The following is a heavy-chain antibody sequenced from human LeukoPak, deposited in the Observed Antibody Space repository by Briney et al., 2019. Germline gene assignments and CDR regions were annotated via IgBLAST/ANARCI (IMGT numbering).Heavy chain of an antibody. J-gene: IGHJ4*02. CDR1: GGSFSDYH. CDR2: INHSGSP. D-gene: IGHD3-22*01. V-gene: IGHV4-34*01. Sequence: SETLSLTCAVYGGSFSDYHWSWIRQPPGKGLEWIGEINHSGSPTYNPSLKSRVTISVDTSKNQFSLNLSSVTAADSAVYYCARGRGSMIVVPTHRYRHFDSWGQGTLVTVSS. CDR3: ARGRGSMIVVPTHRYRHFDS.